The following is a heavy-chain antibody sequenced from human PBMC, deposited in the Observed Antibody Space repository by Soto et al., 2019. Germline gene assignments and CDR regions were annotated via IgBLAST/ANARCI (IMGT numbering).Heavy chain of an antibody. CDR3: AREGNSSSSDGFDI. CDR1: GFTFSRYE. CDR2: IGIAGQA. Sequence: SLRLSCAASGFTFSRYEMHWVRQPTGKGLEWVSAIGIAGQAFYSDSVKGRFTISRENTKNSLDLQMNSLRAGDSAVYYCAREGNSSSSDGFDIWGQGTMVTVSS. V-gene: IGHV3-13*01. D-gene: IGHD6-13*01. J-gene: IGHJ3*02.